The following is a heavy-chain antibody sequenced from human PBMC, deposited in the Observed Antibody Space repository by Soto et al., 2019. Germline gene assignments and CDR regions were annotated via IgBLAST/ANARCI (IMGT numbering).Heavy chain of an antibody. V-gene: IGHV3-23*01. J-gene: IGHJ6*02. Sequence: EEQLLESGGGLVQPGGSLRLSCTASGFTFSLYAMSWARHTPGKGLEWVASISGSGERTYYADSVKGGFTISKDNSEDSVFLQMNSLRAEDTAEYYCAKGDWLYDNYYGMEVWGQRTSLTVAS. CDR2: ISGSGERT. D-gene: IGHD3-9*01. CDR1: GFTFSLYA. CDR3: AKGDWLYDNYYGMEV.